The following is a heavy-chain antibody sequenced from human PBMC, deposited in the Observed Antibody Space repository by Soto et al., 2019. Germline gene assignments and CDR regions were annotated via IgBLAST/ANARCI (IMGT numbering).Heavy chain of an antibody. CDR3: ARAGFNWNDYGYFDY. J-gene: IGHJ4*02. D-gene: IGHD1-1*01. V-gene: IGHV4-59*01. Sequence: SETLSLTCTVSGGSIRNYYWYWIRQPPGKGLEWIGYIYYSGGTNYNPSLKSRVTISVDTSKNQFSLKLSSVTAADTAVYYCARAGFNWNDYGYFDYWGQGTLVTVSS. CDR2: IYYSGGT. CDR1: GGSIRNYY.